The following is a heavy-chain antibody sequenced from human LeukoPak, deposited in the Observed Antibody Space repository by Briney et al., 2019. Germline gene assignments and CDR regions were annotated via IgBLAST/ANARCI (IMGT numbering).Heavy chain of an antibody. J-gene: IGHJ6*02. CDR1: GYRFTSYW. V-gene: IGHV5-51*01. CDR3: AGRINYYYYGMDV. Sequence: GASLQISCKGAGYRFTSYWIGWVRQLPGKGLEWMGIIYPGDSDTRYSPSFQGQVTISADKSISTAYLQWSSLKASDTAMYYRAGRINYYYYGMDVWGQGTTVTVSS. CDR2: IYPGDSDT.